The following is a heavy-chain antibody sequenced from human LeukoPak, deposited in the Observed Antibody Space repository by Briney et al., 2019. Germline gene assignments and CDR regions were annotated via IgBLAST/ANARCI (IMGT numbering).Heavy chain of an antibody. J-gene: IGHJ4*02. CDR2: IYPGDSDT. V-gene: IGHV5-51*01. CDR3: ARQIGSSGYFDF. D-gene: IGHD6-19*01. CDR1: GHSFTSYW. Sequence: GESLEISCKGSGHSFTSYWIAWLRQMPGKGLEWMGIIYPGDSDTRYSPSFKGQVTISADKSINTAYLQWSGLKASDTAMYYCARQIGSSGYFDFWGQGTLVTVSS.